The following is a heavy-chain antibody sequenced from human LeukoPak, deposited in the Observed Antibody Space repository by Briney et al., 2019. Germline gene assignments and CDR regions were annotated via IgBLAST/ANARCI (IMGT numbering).Heavy chain of an antibody. D-gene: IGHD2-2*01. Sequence: GGSLRLFCAASGFTFSSYSMNWVRQAPGKGLEWVSSISSSSSYIYYADSVKGRFTISRDNAKNSLYLQMNSLRAEDTAVYYCASYCSSTSCYPYYYYGMDVWGQGTTVTVSS. CDR1: GFTFSSYS. J-gene: IGHJ6*02. V-gene: IGHV3-21*01. CDR3: ASYCSSTSCYPYYYYGMDV. CDR2: ISSSSSYI.